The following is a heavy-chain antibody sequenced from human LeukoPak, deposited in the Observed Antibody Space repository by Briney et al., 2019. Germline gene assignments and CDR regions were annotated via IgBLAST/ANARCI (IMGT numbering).Heavy chain of an antibody. V-gene: IGHV1-18*04. CDR1: GYTFTNYY. Sequence: ASVKVSCKASGYTFTNYYIHWVRQAPGQGLEWMGWISAYNGNTNYAQKLQGRVTMTTDTSTSTAYMELRSLRSDDTAVYYCARDRLRLGYERTNWFDPWGQGTLVTVSS. D-gene: IGHD2-15*01. J-gene: IGHJ5*02. CDR3: ARDRLRLGYERTNWFDP. CDR2: ISAYNGNT.